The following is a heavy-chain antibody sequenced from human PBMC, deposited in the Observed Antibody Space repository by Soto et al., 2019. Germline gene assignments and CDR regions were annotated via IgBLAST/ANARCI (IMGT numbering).Heavy chain of an antibody. Sequence: GGSLRLSCAASGFTFTAYAIHWVRQAPGKGLEWVAVVSYDGGTNHYADSVKGRLTISRDNSKNTVYLQMNSLRPEDTALYFCAKDRYFDSYSFDSWGQGTLVTVSS. CDR2: VSYDGGTN. J-gene: IGHJ4*02. CDR1: GFTFTAYA. D-gene: IGHD3-9*01. CDR3: AKDRYFDSYSFDS. V-gene: IGHV3-30-3*01.